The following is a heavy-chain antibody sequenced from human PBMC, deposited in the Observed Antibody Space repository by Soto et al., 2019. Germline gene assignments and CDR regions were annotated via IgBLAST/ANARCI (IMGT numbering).Heavy chain of an antibody. CDR3: ARGRLRFLEWSPRAFDI. V-gene: IGHV4-34*01. D-gene: IGHD3-3*01. CDR1: GGSFSGYY. CDR2: INHSGST. Sequence: SETLSLTCAVYGGSFSGYYWSWIRQPPGKGLEWIGEINHSGSTNYNPSLKSRVTISVDTSKNQFSLKLSSVTAADTAVYYCARGRLRFLEWSPRAFDICAKGQWSPSPQ. J-gene: IGHJ3*02.